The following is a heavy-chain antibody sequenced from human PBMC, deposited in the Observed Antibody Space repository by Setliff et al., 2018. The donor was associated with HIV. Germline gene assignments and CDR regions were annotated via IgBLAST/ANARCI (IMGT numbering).Heavy chain of an antibody. Sequence: SVKVSCKTSGGTFSTYTIAWVRQAPGQGLEWMGRIIPIFGTPNYAQKFQGRVTITADKSTSTVYLDLRSLTSEGTAMYYCARSVWAVVVPTDPAVDAFAIWGQGTMVT. V-gene: IGHV1-69*08. CDR3: ARSVWAVVVPTDPAVDAFAI. D-gene: IGHD2-2*01. CDR2: IIPIFGTP. J-gene: IGHJ3*02. CDR1: GGTFSTYT.